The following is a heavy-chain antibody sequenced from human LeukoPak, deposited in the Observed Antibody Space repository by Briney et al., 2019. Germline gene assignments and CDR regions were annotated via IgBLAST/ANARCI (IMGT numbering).Heavy chain of an antibody. CDR1: GFTFSDYY. CDR2: ISSSGSTI. CDR3: ARLQYNSSWYGHYYYYYMDV. J-gene: IGHJ6*03. V-gene: IGHV3-11*01. D-gene: IGHD6-13*01. Sequence: GGSLRLSCAASGFTFSDYYMSWIRQAPGKGLEWVSYISSSGSTIYYADSVKGRFTISRDNAKNSLYLQMNSLRAEDTVVYYCARLQYNSSWYGHYYYYYMDVWGKGTTVTVSS.